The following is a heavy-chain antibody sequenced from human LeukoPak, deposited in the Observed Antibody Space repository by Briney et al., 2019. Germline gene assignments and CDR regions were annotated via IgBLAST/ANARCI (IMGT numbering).Heavy chain of an antibody. CDR1: GYTXTGYY. V-gene: IGHV1-2*02. J-gene: IGHJ4*02. Sequence: GASVKVSCKASGYTXTGYYMHGVRQAPGQGLEWMGWINPNSGGTNYAQKFQGRVTMTTDTSTSTAYMKLRSLRSDDTAVYYCARGGFDYWGQGTLVTVSS. CDR3: ARGGFDY. CDR2: INPNSGGT.